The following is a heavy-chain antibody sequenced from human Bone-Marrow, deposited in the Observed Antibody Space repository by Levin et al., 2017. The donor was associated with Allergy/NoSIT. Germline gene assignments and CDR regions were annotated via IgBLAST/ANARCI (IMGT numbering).Heavy chain of an antibody. J-gene: IGHJ4*02. CDR2: MNPNSGDT. Sequence: ASVKVSCKASGYTFSDYDINWVRQATGQGLEWMGWMNPNSGDTGYVKTFQDRVTMTRNTSINTAYMELSNLRSEDTAIYYCARGLGRSSWFGGYWGLGTLVTVSS. V-gene: IGHV1-8*01. CDR3: ARGLGRSSWFGGY. CDR1: GYTFSDYD. D-gene: IGHD6-13*01.